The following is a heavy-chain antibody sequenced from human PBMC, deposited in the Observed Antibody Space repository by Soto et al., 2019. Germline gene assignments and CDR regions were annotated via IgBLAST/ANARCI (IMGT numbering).Heavy chain of an antibody. Sequence: ASVKVSCKTSGYIFTAYSMHWVRQAPGQGLEWMGVVNPSGGSAHYAQSFEGRVTSTRDTSTSTFYMELSSLRSEDTAVYYCAREENCRGGTCYSEYFHHWGQGTLVTVS. CDR1: GYIFTAYS. J-gene: IGHJ1*01. D-gene: IGHD2-15*01. CDR2: VNPSGGSA. V-gene: IGHV1-46*01. CDR3: AREENCRGGTCYSEYFHH.